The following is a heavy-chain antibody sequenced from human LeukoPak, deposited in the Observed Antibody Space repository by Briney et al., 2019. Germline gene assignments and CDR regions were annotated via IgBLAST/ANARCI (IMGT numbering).Heavy chain of an antibody. Sequence: GGSLRLSCAASGFTFSSYSMNWVRQAPGKGLEWVSSISSSSSYIYYADSVKGRFTISRDNAKNSLYLQMNSLRAEDTAVYYCATYCSSTSCYVLSRAFQHWGQGTLVTVSS. CDR1: GFTFSSYS. CDR3: ATYCSSTSCYVLSRAFQH. V-gene: IGHV3-21*01. CDR2: ISSSSSYI. J-gene: IGHJ1*01. D-gene: IGHD2-2*01.